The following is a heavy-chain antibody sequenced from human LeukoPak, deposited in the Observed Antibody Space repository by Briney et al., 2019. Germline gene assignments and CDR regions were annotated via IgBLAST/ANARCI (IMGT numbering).Heavy chain of an antibody. CDR2: INPNSGGT. V-gene: IGHV1-2*02. CDR1: GYTFTGYY. Sequence: ASVKVSCKASGYTFTGYYMHWVRQAPGQGLEWMVWINPNSGGTNYAQKFQGRVTMTRDTSISTAYMELSRLRSDDTAVYYCARDPGVGWTYYFDYWGQGTLVTVSS. D-gene: IGHD3/OR15-3a*01. J-gene: IGHJ4*02. CDR3: ARDPGVGWTYYFDY.